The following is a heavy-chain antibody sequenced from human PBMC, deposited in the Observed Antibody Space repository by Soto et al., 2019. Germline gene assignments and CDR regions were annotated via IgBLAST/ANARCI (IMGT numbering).Heavy chain of an antibody. CDR2: INHSGST. CDR3: ARAVFWSGYYPYYYYGMDV. D-gene: IGHD3-3*01. V-gene: IGHV4-34*01. J-gene: IGHJ6*02. Sequence: SETLSLTCAVYGGSFSGYYWSWIRQPPGKGLEWIGEINHSGSTNYNPSLKSRVTISVDTSKNQFSLKLSSVTAADTAVYYCARAVFWSGYYPYYYYGMDVWGQGTTVTVSS. CDR1: GGSFSGYY.